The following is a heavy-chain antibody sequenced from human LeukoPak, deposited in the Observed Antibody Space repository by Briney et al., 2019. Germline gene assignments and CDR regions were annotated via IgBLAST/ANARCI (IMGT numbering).Heavy chain of an antibody. D-gene: IGHD3-22*01. CDR1: GGSISSYY. J-gene: IGHJ4*02. CDR2: IYTSGST. Sequence: SETLSLTCTVSGGSISSYYWSWIRQPAGKGLEWIGRIYTSGSTNYNPSLKSRVTMSIDTSKNQFSLKLSSVTASYTAVYYCARGGSSSYYDSSGLGDYWGQGTLVTVSS. V-gene: IGHV4-4*07. CDR3: ARGGSSSYYDSSGLGDY.